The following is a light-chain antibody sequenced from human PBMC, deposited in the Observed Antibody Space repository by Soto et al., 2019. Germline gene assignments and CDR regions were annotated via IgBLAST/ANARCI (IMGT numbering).Light chain of an antibody. V-gene: IGLV2-8*01. CDR3: SSYAGSKTL. J-gene: IGLJ2*01. Sequence: QSVLTQPPSASGSPGQSVTISCTGTSSDVGGYNYDSWYQQHPGKAPKLMIYEVSKRPSGVPDRFSGSKSGNTASLTVSGLQAEDEADYYCSSYAGSKTLFGGGTKLTVL. CDR1: SSDVGGYNY. CDR2: EVS.